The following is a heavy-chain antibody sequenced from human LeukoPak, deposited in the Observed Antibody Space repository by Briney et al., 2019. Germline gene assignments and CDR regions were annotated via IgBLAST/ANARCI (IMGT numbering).Heavy chain of an antibody. J-gene: IGHJ6*02. D-gene: IGHD2/OR15-2a*01. CDR2: INRDGSTT. V-gene: IGHV3-74*03. CDR3: ARGNYYGMDV. CDR1: ESTFSKFW. Sequence: PGGSLRLSCAASESTFSKFWMQWVRQAPGKGLVWVSGINRDGSTTTYADSVKGRFTVSRDNAKNTLYLQMNSLRAEDTAVYYCARGNYYGMDVWGQGTTVTVSS.